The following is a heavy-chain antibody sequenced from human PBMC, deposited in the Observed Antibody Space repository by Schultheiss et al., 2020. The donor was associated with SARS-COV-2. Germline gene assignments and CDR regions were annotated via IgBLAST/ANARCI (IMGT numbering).Heavy chain of an antibody. CDR2: IYYSGST. CDR3: ATMYSSSWYPAPYFGY. J-gene: IGHJ4*02. V-gene: IGHV4-59*04. Sequence: SQTLSLTCTVSGGSISSYYWSWIRQPPGKGLEWIGYIYYSGSTYYNPSLKSRVTISVDTSKNQFSLKLSSVTAADTAVYYCATMYSSSWYPAPYFGYWGQGTLVTVSS. D-gene: IGHD6-13*01. CDR1: GGSISSYY.